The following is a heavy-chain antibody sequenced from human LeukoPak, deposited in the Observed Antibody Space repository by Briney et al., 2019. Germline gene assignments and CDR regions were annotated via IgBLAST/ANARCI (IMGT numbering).Heavy chain of an antibody. D-gene: IGHD6-25*01. CDR2: IYHSGST. J-gene: IGHJ4*02. V-gene: IGHV4-38-2*02. CDR3: ARESSSGHYFDY. Sequence: SETLSLTCTVSGYSISSGYYWGWIRQPPGKGLEWIGSIYHSGSTYYNPSLKSRVTISVDTSKNQFSLKLSSVTAADTAVYYCARESSSGHYFDYWGQGTLVTVSS. CDR1: GYSISSGYY.